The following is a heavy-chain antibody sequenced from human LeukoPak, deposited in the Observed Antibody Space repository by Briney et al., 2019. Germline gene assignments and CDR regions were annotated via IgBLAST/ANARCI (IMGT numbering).Heavy chain of an antibody. J-gene: IGHJ4*02. V-gene: IGHV3-7*01. CDR1: GFTFSSYE. CDR2: IKQDGSEK. CDR3: ARALRADY. Sequence: GGSLRLACAASGFTFSSYEMNWVRQAPGKGLEWVANIKQDGSEKYYVDSVKGRFTISRDNAKNSLYLQMDSLRAEDTAVYYFARALRADYWGQGTLVTVSS. D-gene: IGHD3-3*01.